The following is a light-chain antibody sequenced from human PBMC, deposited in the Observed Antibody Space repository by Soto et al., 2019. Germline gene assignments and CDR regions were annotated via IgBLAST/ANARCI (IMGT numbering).Light chain of an antibody. J-gene: IGLJ3*02. CDR1: TSDVGGYNS. CDR2: AVS. CDR3: FSYTASDLWV. V-gene: IGLV2-11*01. Sequence: QSALPQPRSVSGSTGQSVTMSCNGTTSDVGGYNSVSWYQQLPGNAPKLMISAVSQRPSGVPDRFSGSKSGNTASLTISGLQADDEADYFCFSYTASDLWVFGGGTKVTVL.